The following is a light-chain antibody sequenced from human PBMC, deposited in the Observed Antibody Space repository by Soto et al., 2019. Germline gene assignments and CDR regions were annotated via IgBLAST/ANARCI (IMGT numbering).Light chain of an antibody. V-gene: IGLV2-14*01. CDR1: SSDVGNYNY. Sequence: QSVLTQSASVSGSPGQSITISCTGTSSDVGNYNYVSWYQQHPGEVPKLIIFNVNNRPSGVSNRFSGSKSGNTASLTISGLQAEDEADYYCSSFTSSTTYVFGTGTQVTVL. CDR2: NVN. CDR3: SSFTSSTTYV. J-gene: IGLJ1*01.